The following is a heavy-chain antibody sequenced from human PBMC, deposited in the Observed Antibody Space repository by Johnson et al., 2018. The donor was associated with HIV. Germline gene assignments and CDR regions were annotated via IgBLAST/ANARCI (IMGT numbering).Heavy chain of an antibody. Sequence: QVQLVESGGGVVQPGRSLRLSCAASGFTFSSYAMHWVRQAPGKGLEWVAVISYDGSNKYYADSVKGRFTISRDNSKNTLYLQMNSLRAEDTAGYYCARDDAFDIWGQGTMVTVSS. CDR1: GFTFSSYA. CDR3: ARDDAFDI. V-gene: IGHV3-30*04. J-gene: IGHJ3*02. CDR2: ISYDGSNK.